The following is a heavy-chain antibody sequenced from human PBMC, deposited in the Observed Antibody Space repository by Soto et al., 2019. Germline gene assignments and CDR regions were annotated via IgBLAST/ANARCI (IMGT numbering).Heavy chain of an antibody. J-gene: IGHJ4*02. CDR2: IVVGSGNT. V-gene: IGHV1-58*01. D-gene: IGHD3-10*02. CDR3: AADFMVGVPPPPPFDY. Sequence: ASVKVSCKASGFTFTSSAVQWVRQARGQRLEWIGWIVVGSGNTNYAQKFQERVTITRDMSTSTAYMELSSLRSEDTAVYYCAADFMVGVPPPPPFDYWGQGTLVTVSS. CDR1: GFTFTSSA.